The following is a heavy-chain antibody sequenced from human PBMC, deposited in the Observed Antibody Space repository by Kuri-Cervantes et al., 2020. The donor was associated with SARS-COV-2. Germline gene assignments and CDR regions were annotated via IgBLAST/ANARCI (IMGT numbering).Heavy chain of an antibody. CDR1: GYSISSGYY. J-gene: IGHJ4*02. D-gene: IGHD4-17*01. CDR3: AREDGDYSSHFDY. V-gene: IGHV4-38-2*02. CDR2: IYHSGST. Sequence: GSLRLSCTVSGYSISSGYYWGWIRQPPGKGLERIGSIYHSGSTYYNPSLKSRVTISVDTSKNQFSLKLRSVTTADTAVYYCAREDGDYSSHFDYWGQGTLVTVSS.